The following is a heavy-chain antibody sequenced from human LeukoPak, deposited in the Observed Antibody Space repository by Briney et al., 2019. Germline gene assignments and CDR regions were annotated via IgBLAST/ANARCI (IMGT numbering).Heavy chain of an antibody. CDR1: GGSISSGGYS. CDR3: ARDDCSGGSCYSDY. J-gene: IGHJ4*02. CDR2: IYHSGSI. Sequence: SQTLSLTCAVSGGSISSGGYSWSWIRQPPGKGLEWIGYIYHSGSIYYNPSLKSRVTISVDRSKNQFSLKLSSVTAADTAVYYCARDDCSGGSCYSDYWGQGTLVTVSS. D-gene: IGHD2-15*01. V-gene: IGHV4-30-2*01.